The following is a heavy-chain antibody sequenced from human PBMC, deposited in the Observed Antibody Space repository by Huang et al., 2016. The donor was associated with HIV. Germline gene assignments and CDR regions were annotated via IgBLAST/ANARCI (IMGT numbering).Heavy chain of an antibody. CDR2: ISYDGSSK. Sequence: QVQLVESGGGVVQPGRSLRPSCAAFGFPFRNFAMSWVRQTPGKWLEWVAVISYDGSSKFYADSVKGRFTNSRDNSKNTLYLQMSSLRAEDTAVYYCARDDLIYPWFGELLYWGQGTLVTVSS. J-gene: IGHJ4*02. CDR1: GFPFRNFA. D-gene: IGHD3-10*01. CDR3: ARDDLIYPWFGELLY. V-gene: IGHV3-30-3*01.